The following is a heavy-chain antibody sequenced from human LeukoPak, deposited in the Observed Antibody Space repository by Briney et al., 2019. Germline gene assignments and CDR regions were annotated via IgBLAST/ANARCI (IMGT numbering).Heavy chain of an antibody. CDR3: ARVVDTAMVLFDY. V-gene: IGHV4-39*07. D-gene: IGHD5-18*01. CDR2: IYYSGST. CDR1: GGSISSSSYY. J-gene: IGHJ4*02. Sequence: SETLSLTCTVSGGSISSSSYYWGWIRQPPGKGLEWIGSIYYSGSTYYNPSLKSRVTISVDTSKNQFSLKLSSVTAADTAAYYCARVVDTAMVLFDYWGQGTLVTVSS.